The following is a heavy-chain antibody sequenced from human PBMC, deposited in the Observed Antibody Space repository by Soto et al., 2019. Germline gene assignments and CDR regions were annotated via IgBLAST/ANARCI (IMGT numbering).Heavy chain of an antibody. V-gene: IGHV5-51*01. Sequence: PGESLKISCKGSGYSFTSYWIGWVRQMPGKGLEWMGIIYPGDTDTRYSPSFQGQVTISADKSISTAYLQWSSLKASDTAIYYCARGGYCSGGSCPYYYYGMDVWGQGTTVTVSS. CDR1: GYSFTSYW. CDR3: ARGGYCSGGSCPYYYYGMDV. CDR2: IYPGDTDT. D-gene: IGHD2-15*01. J-gene: IGHJ6*02.